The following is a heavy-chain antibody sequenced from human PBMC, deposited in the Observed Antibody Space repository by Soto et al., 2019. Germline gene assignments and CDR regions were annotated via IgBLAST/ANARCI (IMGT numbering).Heavy chain of an antibody. CDR2: ILSKAGNYAT. Sequence: EVQLVESGGGLVQPGGSLKLSCAASGFIFSGSAVHWVRQASGKGLEWVGRILSKAGNYATAYPASMKGRFTISRDDSENTAFLQMNSLKTEDTAVYYCIGGESPYHYDYWGQGTLVAVSS. V-gene: IGHV3-73*01. CDR1: GFIFSGSA. J-gene: IGHJ4*02. CDR3: IGGESPYHYDY.